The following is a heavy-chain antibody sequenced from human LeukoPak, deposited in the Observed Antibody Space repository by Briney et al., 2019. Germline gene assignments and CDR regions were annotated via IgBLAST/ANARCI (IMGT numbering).Heavy chain of an antibody. CDR1: GFTFSTYA. Sequence: PGRSLRLSCAASGFTFSTYAMHWVRRAPGKGLEWVAGISYDGTNKYYADSVKGRFTISRDNSKNTLYLQMNSLRADDAAVYYCARDHSMDCGNWFDPWGQGTLVTVSS. V-gene: IGHV3-30-3*01. J-gene: IGHJ5*02. CDR2: ISYDGTNK. CDR3: ARDHSMDCGNWFDP. D-gene: IGHD2/OR15-2a*01.